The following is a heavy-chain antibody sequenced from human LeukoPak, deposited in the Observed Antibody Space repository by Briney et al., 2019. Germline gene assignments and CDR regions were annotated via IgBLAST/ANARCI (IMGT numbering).Heavy chain of an antibody. J-gene: IGHJ4*02. CDR3: ARGSGYSGYAFDY. D-gene: IGHD5-12*01. Sequence: SETLSLTCTVSGGSISSYYWSWIRQPPGKGLEWIGYIYYSGSTNYNPSLKSRVTISVDTSKNQFSLKLSSVTAADTAVYYCARGSGYSGYAFDYWGQGTLVTVSS. CDR2: IYYSGST. V-gene: IGHV4-59*01. CDR1: GGSISSYY.